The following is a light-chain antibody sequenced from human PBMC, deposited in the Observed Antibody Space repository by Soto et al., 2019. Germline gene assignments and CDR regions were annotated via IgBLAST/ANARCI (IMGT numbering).Light chain of an antibody. J-gene: IGLJ1*01. V-gene: IGLV2-23*02. CDR2: EVS. CDR3: CSYAGSSTCV. CDR1: SSDVGNYNL. Sequence: QSALTQPASVSGYPGQSITISCTGTSSDVGNYNLVTWYQQHPGKAPKLMIYEVSKRPSRVSNRFSGSKSGNTASLTISGLQAEDEADYYCCSYAGSSTCVFGTGTKLTVL.